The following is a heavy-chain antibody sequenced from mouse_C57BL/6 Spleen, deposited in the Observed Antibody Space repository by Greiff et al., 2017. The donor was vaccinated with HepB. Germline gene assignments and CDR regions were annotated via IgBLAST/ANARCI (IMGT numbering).Heavy chain of an antibody. Sequence: VQLQESGAELVRPGASVTLSCKASGYTFTDYEMHWVKQTPVHGLEWIGAIDPETGGTAYNQKFKGKAILTADKSSSTAYMELRSLTSEDSAVYYCTRSSTGGGDYAMDYWGQGASVTVAS. D-gene: IGHD4-1*02. CDR2: IDPETGGT. CDR3: TRSSTGGGDYAMDY. V-gene: IGHV1-15*01. J-gene: IGHJ4*01. CDR1: GYTFTDYE.